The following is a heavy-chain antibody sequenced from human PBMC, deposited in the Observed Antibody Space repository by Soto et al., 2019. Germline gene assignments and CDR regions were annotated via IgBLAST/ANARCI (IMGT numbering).Heavy chain of an antibody. V-gene: IGHV3-43*01. J-gene: IGHJ4*02. CDR1: GFTFDDYT. CDR2: ISWDGGST. D-gene: IGHD5-18*01. CDR3: AKDIEGYRYGFAPDY. Sequence: GGSLRLSCAASGFTFDDYTMHWVRQAPGKGLEWVSLISWDGGSTYYADSVKGRFTISRDNSKNSLYLQMNSLRTEDTALYYCAKDIEGYRYGFAPDYWGQGTLVTVSS.